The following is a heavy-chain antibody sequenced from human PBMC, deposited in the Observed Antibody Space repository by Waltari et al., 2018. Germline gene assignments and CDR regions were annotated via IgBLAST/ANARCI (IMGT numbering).Heavy chain of an antibody. CDR2: IYYSGSN. CDR3: ARHAAPEGYFDY. J-gene: IGHJ4*02. D-gene: IGHD6-25*01. V-gene: IGHV4-59*08. Sequence: QVQLQESGPGLVKPSETLSLTCTVSGGSISSYYWSWIRQPPGKGLEWIGYIYYSGSNNYTPSLKSRVTISVDTSKNQFSLKLSSVTAADTAVYYCARHAAPEGYFDYWGQGTLVTVSS. CDR1: GGSISSYY.